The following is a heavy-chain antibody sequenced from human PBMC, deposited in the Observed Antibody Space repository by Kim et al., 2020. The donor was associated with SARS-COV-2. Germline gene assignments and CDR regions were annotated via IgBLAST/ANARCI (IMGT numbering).Heavy chain of an antibody. J-gene: IGHJ4*02. CDR2: ISGSGGST. D-gene: IGHD4-17*01. CDR1: GFTFSSYA. Sequence: GGSLRLSCAASGFTFSSYAMSWVRQAPGKGLEWVSAISGSGGSTYYADSVKGRFTISRDNSKNTLYLQMNSLRAEDTAVYYCANRCTVTTKGCFDYWGQGTLVTVSS. CDR3: ANRCTVTTKGCFDY. V-gene: IGHV3-23*01.